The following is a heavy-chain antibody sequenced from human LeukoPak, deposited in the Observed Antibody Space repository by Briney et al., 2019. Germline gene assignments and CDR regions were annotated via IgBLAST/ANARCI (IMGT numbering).Heavy chain of an antibody. CDR3: ARDPVGATTSNY. CDR2: IYSGGST. V-gene: IGHV3-66*01. Sequence: GGSLRLSCAASGFTVSSNYMSWVRQAPGKGLEWVSVIYSGGSTYYADSVKGRFTISRDNSKNTLYLQMNSLRAEDTAVYYCARDPVGATTSNYWGQGTLVTVSS. J-gene: IGHJ4*02. CDR1: GFTVSSNY. D-gene: IGHD1-26*01.